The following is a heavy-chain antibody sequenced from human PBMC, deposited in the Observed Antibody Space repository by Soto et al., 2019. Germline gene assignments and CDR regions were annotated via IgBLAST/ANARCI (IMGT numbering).Heavy chain of an antibody. Sequence: ASVKVSCKASGYTFTSYYMHWVRQAPGQGLEWMGIINPSGGSKSYAQKFQGRVTMTRDTSTSTVYMELSSLRSEDTAVYYCARDHAVGATYNSAPSGYWGQGTLVTVSS. CDR2: INPSGGSK. CDR3: ARDHAVGATYNSAPSGY. D-gene: IGHD1-26*01. V-gene: IGHV1-46*01. CDR1: GYTFTSYY. J-gene: IGHJ4*02.